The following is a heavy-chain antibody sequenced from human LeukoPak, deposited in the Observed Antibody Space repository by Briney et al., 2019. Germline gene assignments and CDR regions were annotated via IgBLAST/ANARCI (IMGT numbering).Heavy chain of an antibody. V-gene: IGHV1-24*01. CDR1: GYTLTELS. CDR3: ATVVVPAAIGRFAFDI. CDR2: FDPEDGET. D-gene: IGHD2-2*02. Sequence: ASVKVSCKVSGYTLTELSMHWVRQAPGKGLEWMGGFDPEDGETIYAQKFQGRVTMTEDTSTDTAYMELSSLRSEDTAVYYCATVVVPAAIGRFAFDIWGQGTVVTVSS. J-gene: IGHJ3*02.